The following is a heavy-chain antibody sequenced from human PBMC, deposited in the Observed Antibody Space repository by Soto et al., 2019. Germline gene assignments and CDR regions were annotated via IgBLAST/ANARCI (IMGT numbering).Heavy chain of an antibody. J-gene: IGHJ1*01. Sequence: GGFLRLSCAASGFSFSDYYMSWIRQTPGRGLEWASYISGSGFTIYYMDSVKGRFTISRDNAKNSLLLQMNSLRSEDTAVYYCARGRGEYQVLWGLGTLVTVS. D-gene: IGHD3-10*01. V-gene: IGHV3-11*01. CDR1: GFSFSDYY. CDR2: ISGSGFTI. CDR3: ARGRGEYQVL.